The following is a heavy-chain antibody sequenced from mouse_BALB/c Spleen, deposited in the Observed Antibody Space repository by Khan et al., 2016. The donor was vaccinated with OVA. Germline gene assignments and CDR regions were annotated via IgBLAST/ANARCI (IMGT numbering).Heavy chain of an antibody. J-gene: IGHJ3*01. Sequence: QVQLQQSGAELVKPGASVKLSCKTSGYTFTSYWIQWVKQRPGQGLGWIGEIFPGTGTTYYNENFKGKATLTIDTSSSTAYMQRSSLTSEDSAVYYCASGYFGNYEFAYWGQGTLVTVSA. CDR2: IFPGTGTT. CDR1: GYTFTSYW. CDR3: ASGYFGNYEFAY. V-gene: IGHV1S132*01. D-gene: IGHD2-1*01.